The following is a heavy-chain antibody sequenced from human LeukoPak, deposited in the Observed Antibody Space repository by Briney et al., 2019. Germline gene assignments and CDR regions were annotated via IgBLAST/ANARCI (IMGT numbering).Heavy chain of an antibody. Sequence: PWGSLRLSCAASGFTFSSYGMHWVRQAPGKGLEWVAVISYDGSNKYYADSVKGRFTISRDNSKNTLYLQMNSLRAEDTAVYYCAKGRGDYASPFDYWGQGTLVTVSS. V-gene: IGHV3-30*18. D-gene: IGHD4-17*01. CDR2: ISYDGSNK. CDR3: AKGRGDYASPFDY. CDR1: GFTFSSYG. J-gene: IGHJ4*02.